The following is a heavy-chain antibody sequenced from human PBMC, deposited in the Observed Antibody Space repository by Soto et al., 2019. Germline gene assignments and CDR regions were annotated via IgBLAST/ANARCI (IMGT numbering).Heavy chain of an antibody. Sequence: QGHLLQSGDEVKTPGASVRVSCRASGYPFTSYGISWVRQAPGQGLEWVAWISAYNGNRDTAQKFQGRVTMTLDTSTDTAHMELGDLTSAVTGVYYCARGRIVASIHDAFEIWGQGTKVTVSS. V-gene: IGHV1-18*01. CDR1: GYPFTSYG. J-gene: IGHJ3*02. CDR3: ARGRIVASIHDAFEI. CDR2: ISAYNGNR. D-gene: IGHD5-12*01.